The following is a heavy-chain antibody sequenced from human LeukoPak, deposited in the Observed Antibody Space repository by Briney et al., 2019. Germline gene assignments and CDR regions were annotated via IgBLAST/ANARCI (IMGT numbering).Heavy chain of an antibody. CDR1: GGSISSYY. CDR3: ARGGNDFWSGSPDAFDI. J-gene: IGHJ3*02. Sequence: SETLSLTCTVSGGSISSYYWSWIRQPPGKGLEWIGYIYYSGSTNYNPSLKSRVTISVDTSKSQFSLKLSSVTAADTAVYYCARGGNDFWSGSPDAFDIWGQGTMVTVSS. V-gene: IGHV4-59*01. D-gene: IGHD3-3*01. CDR2: IYYSGST.